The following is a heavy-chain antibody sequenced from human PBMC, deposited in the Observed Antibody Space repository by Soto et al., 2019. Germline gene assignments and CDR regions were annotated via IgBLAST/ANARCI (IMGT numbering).Heavy chain of an antibody. D-gene: IGHD2-15*01. J-gene: IGHJ4*02. CDR3: ALSTVVFPYYFDI. V-gene: IGHV4-30-2*01. Sequence: QLQLQESGSGLVKPSQTLSLTCAVSGDSIGGGGLSWSWIRQPPGKGLQWIGYTFYSGTTYYNPSLNSLVTISIDKSKNQFSLRLTSVTAADTAAYFCALSTVVFPYYFDIWGQGILVTVSS. CDR2: TFYSGTT. CDR1: GDSIGGGGLS.